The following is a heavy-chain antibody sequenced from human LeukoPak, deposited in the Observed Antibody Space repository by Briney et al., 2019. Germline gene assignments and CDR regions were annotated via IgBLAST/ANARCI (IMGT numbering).Heavy chain of an antibody. D-gene: IGHD5-12*01. Sequence: SETLSLTCTVSGDSISSYYWSWIRQPPGKGLEWIGYIYYSGSTNYNPSLKSRVTISVDTSKNQFSLKLSSVTAADTAVYYCARDSFIRTAYRGSLNWFDPWGQGTLVTVSS. J-gene: IGHJ5*02. V-gene: IGHV4-59*01. CDR1: GDSISSYY. CDR2: IYYSGST. CDR3: ARDSFIRTAYRGSLNWFDP.